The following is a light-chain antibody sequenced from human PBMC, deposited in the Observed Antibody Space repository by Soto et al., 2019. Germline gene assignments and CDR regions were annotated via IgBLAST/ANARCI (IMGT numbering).Light chain of an antibody. CDR1: SSDVGGYKY. CDR3: SLYTSSRSLV. J-gene: IGLJ2*01. Sequence: QLVLTQPASVSGSPGQSITISCAGVSSDVGGYKYVSWYQQHPGKAPKLMIFEVNNRPSVVSSRFSGSESGNTASLTISDLQAEDEADYYCSLYTSSRSLVFGGGTKLTVL. CDR2: EVN. V-gene: IGLV2-14*01.